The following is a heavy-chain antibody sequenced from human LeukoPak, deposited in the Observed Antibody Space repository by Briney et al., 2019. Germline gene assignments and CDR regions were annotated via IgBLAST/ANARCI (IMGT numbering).Heavy chain of an antibody. CDR1: GFTFSSYG. CDR2: IRYDGSNK. CDR3: ARGVSIAARRGSGDY. J-gene: IGHJ4*02. V-gene: IGHV3-30*02. Sequence: PGGSLRLSCAASGFTFSSYGMHWVRQAPGKGLEWVAFIRYDGSNKYYADSVKGRFTISRDNSKNTLYLQMNSLRAEDTAVYYCARGVSIAARRGSGDYWGQGTLVTVSS. D-gene: IGHD6-6*01.